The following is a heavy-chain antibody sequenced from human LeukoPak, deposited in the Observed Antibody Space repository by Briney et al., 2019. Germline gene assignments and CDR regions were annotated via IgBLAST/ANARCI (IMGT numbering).Heavy chain of an antibody. CDR1: GGSFSGYY. D-gene: IGHD2-2*01. J-gene: IGHJ4*02. CDR2: INHSGRT. V-gene: IGHV4-34*01. Sequence: SETLSLTCQVYGGSFSGYYWSWIRQPPGKGLEWIGEINHSGRTNYNPSLKSRVTISVDTSKNQSSLKLSSVTAADTAVYYCARRGVVPAARRQFDYWGQGTLVTVSS. CDR3: ARRGVVPAARRQFDY.